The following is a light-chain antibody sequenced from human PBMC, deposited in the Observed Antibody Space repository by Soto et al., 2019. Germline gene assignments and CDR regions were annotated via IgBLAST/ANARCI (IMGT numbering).Light chain of an antibody. V-gene: IGLV2-14*01. CDR3: SSYTSSSFYV. CDR1: SSDVGGYNY. J-gene: IGLJ1*01. Sequence: QSVLTQPASVSGSPGQSITISCTGTSSDVGGYNYVSWYQQHPGKAPKLMIYDVSNRPSGVSNRFSGSKSGNTASLTISGLQAEDEADYYCSSYTSSSFYVFGTGTKLT. CDR2: DVS.